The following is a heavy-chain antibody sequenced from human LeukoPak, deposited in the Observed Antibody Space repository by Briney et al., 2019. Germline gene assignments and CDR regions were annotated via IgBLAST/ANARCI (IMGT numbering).Heavy chain of an antibody. CDR2: INHSGST. D-gene: IGHD3-3*01. CDR3: ARGLRRTYDDFWSGYLYPQDV. V-gene: IGHV4-39*07. Sequence: PSETLSLTCTVSGGSISSGGHYWSWIRQPPGKGLEWIGEINHSGSTNYNPSLKSRVTISVDTSKNQFSLKVSSVTAADTAVYYCARGLRRTYDDFWSGYLYPQDVWGQGTTVTVSS. J-gene: IGHJ6*02. CDR1: GGSISSGGHY.